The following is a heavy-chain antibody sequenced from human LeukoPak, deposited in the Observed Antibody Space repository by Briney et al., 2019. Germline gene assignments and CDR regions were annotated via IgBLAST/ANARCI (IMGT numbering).Heavy chain of an antibody. J-gene: IGHJ3*02. V-gene: IGHV4-61*02. CDR3: ARERAREGVLDI. Sequence: SETLSLTCTVSGGSISSGSYFWSWIRQPAGKGLEWTGRIHTNGHTNYNASLEGRVTISADMPKNQFSLNLRSVTAADTAMYYCARERAREGVLDIWGQETMVTVSS. D-gene: IGHD1-26*01. CDR2: IHTNGHT. CDR1: GGSISSGSYF.